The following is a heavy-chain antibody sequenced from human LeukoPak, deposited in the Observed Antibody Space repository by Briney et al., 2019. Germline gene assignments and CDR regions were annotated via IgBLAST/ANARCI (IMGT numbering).Heavy chain of an antibody. V-gene: IGHV4-59*12. CDR2: IYYSGST. J-gene: IGHJ4*02. CDR1: GGSISSYY. D-gene: IGHD3-3*01. CDR3: ARGQKGEYYDFWSGYMV. Sequence: SETLSLTCTVSGGSISSYYWSWIRQPPGKGLEWIGYIYYSGSTNYNPSLKSRVIISVDTSKNQFSLKLSSVTAADTAVYYCARGQKGEYYDFWSGYMVWGQGTLVTVSS.